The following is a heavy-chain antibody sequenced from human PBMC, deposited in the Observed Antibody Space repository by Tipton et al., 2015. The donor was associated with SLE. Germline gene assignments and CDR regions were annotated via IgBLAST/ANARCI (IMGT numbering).Heavy chain of an antibody. Sequence: TLSLTCTVSGGSISSYYWSWIRQPPGKGLEWIGYIYYSGSTNYNPSLKSRVTISVDTSKNQFSLKLSSVTAADTAVYYCARGRIAAAATNYYYYMDVWGKRTTVTVSS. V-gene: IGHV4-59*12. CDR3: ARGRIAAAATNYYYYMDV. CDR2: IYYSGST. D-gene: IGHD6-13*01. J-gene: IGHJ6*03. CDR1: GGSISSYY.